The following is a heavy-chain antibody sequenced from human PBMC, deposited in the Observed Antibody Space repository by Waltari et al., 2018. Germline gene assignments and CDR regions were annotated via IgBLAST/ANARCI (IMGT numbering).Heavy chain of an antibody. V-gene: IGHV1-8*01. CDR1: GYTFTRYD. CDR2: MNPNSGNT. J-gene: IGHJ4*02. CDR3: ARGVLRYFDWLLYEY. D-gene: IGHD3-9*01. Sequence: QVQLVQSGAEVKKPGASVKVSCKASGYTFTRYDLNWVRQATGQGLEWMGWMNPNSGNTGYAQKVQGRVTMTRNTSISTAYMELSSLRSEDTAVYYCARGVLRYFDWLLYEYWGQGTLVTVSS.